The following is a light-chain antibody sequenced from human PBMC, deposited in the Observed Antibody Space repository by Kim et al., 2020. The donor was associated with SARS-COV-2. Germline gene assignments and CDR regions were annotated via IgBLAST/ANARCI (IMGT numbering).Light chain of an antibody. CDR1: QTINSS. CDR3: QQQNDWPPLK. J-gene: IGKJ1*01. CDR2: DAT. Sequence: SSRERAALSCRASQTINSSLVWYQQKPRQAAPILIYDATTSTTGVPAACISGGSATNDSLTTSSLQSEDVAVDYCQQQNDWPPLKFGQGTKVEIK. V-gene: IGKV3-15*01.